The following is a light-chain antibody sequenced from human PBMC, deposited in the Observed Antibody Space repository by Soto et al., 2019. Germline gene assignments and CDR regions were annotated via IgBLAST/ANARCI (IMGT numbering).Light chain of an antibody. CDR1: LGISNY. CDR2: AAS. CDR3: KQSYSTPV. Sequence: DIQMTQSPSTLSSSLGDSVTITCRASLGISNYLAWYQQKPGKVPNLLIYAASTLQSGVQSRFSGSGSGTDFTLTIRSLQPEDFATYYCKQSYSTPVXGQGTRLEIK. J-gene: IGKJ5*01. V-gene: IGKV1-27*01.